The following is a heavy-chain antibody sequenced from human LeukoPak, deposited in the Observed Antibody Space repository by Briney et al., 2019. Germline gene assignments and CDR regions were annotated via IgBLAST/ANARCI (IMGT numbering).Heavy chain of an antibody. V-gene: IGHV5-51*01. CDR1: GYILTSYW. Sequence: GESLKISCKGSGYILTSYWFGWVRQMPGKGLEWMGLVYPGDSDTRYSPSFQGQVTISVDKSTSTAYLQWSSLKASDTAVYYCARLTRFCDGITCYSGVNYFDYWGQGTLVTVSS. CDR3: ARLTRFCDGITCYSGVNYFDY. J-gene: IGHJ4*02. D-gene: IGHD2-21*02. CDR2: VYPGDSDT.